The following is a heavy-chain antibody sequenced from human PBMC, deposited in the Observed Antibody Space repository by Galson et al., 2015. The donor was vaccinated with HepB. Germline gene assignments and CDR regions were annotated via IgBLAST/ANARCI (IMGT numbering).Heavy chain of an antibody. V-gene: IGHV3-53*01. CDR2: IYSGGST. J-gene: IGHJ3*02. CDR1: GFTVSSNY. Sequence: SLRLSCAASGFTVSSNYMSWVRQAPGKGLEWVSVIYSGGSTYYADSVKGRFTISRDNSKNTLYLQMNSLRAEDTAVYYCARGGMLRVVSHAFDILGQGTMVTVSS. D-gene: IGHD3-10*01. CDR3: ARGGMLRVVSHAFDI.